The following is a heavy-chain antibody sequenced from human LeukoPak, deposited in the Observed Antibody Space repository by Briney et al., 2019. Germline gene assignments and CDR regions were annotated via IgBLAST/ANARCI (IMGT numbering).Heavy chain of an antibody. V-gene: IGHV1-46*01. D-gene: IGHD6-19*01. CDR1: GYTFTSYY. CDR2: INPSGGST. CDR3: ARGPYSSGGRDAFDI. J-gene: IGHJ3*02. Sequence: ASVKVSCKASGYTFTSYYMHWVRQAPGQGLEWMGIINPSGGSTSYAQKFQGRVTMTRDTSTCTVYMELSSLRSEDTAVYYCARGPYSSGGRDAFDIWGQGTMVTVSS.